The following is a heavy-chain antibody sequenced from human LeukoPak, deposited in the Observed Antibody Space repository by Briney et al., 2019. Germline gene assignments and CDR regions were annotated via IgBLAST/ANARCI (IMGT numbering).Heavy chain of an antibody. CDR3: VKAGGYDSSGYYYYLDY. CDR2: ISHDGRNK. J-gene: IGHJ4*02. CDR1: GFTFSNFG. D-gene: IGHD3-22*01. V-gene: IGHV3-30*18. Sequence: PGGSLRLSCAASGFTFSNFGIHWVRQAPGKGLEWVASISHDGRNKYYVDSVEGRFTISRDNSRNTLYLQMDSLRAEDTAVYYCVKAGGYDSSGYYYYLDYWGQGTLVTVSS.